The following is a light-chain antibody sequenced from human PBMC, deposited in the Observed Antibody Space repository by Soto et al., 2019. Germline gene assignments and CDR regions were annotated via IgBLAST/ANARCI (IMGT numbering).Light chain of an antibody. J-gene: IGLJ2*01. CDR2: EGS. Sequence: QSALTQSASVSGSLGQSITLSCTGTSSDVGSYNLVSWYQLHPGKAPKLMIYEGSKRPSGVSNRFSGSKSGNTASRTISGLKAEDEADYYCCSYAGGSTYVVFGGGTKLTVL. CDR3: CSYAGGSTYVV. CDR1: SSDVGSYNL. V-gene: IGLV2-23*01.